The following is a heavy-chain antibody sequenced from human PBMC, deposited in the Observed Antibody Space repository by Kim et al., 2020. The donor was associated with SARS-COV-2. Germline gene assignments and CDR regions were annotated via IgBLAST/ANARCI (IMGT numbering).Heavy chain of an antibody. CDR1: GGSFSGYY. CDR2: INHSGSA. V-gene: IGHV4-34*01. D-gene: IGHD1-26*01. J-gene: IGHJ6*02. Sequence: SETLSLTCAVYGGSFSGYYWSWIRQPPGKGLEWIGEINHSGSANYNPSLKSRVTISVDTSKNQFSLKLISVTAADTAADYCSIATTISNALYVCGQGTTV. CDR3: SIATTISNALYV.